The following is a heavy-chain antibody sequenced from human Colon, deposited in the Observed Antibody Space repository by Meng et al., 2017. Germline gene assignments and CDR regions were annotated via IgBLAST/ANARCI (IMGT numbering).Heavy chain of an antibody. CDR1: GASISSSPW. CDR3: ARHGGWHFDY. CDR2: IYLGGSP. V-gene: IGHV4-4*02. J-gene: IGHJ4*02. Sequence: SVPSLVPRSRSLCRPCEVSGASISSSPWWSWVRPPPGKGLEWIGQIYLGGSPAYSPYLESRITMSVDKSNNQFSLRLRSVTAADTAVYYCARHGGWHFDYWGQGTLVTVSS. D-gene: IGHD6-19*01.